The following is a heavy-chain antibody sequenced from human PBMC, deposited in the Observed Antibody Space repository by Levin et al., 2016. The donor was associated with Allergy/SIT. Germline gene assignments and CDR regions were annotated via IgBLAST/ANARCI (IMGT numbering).Heavy chain of an antibody. CDR3: VKSKDIVVVVAATDVYYFDY. D-gene: IGHD2-15*01. J-gene: IGHJ4*02. CDR2: ISSNGGST. V-gene: IGHV3-64D*06. Sequence: VRQAPGKGLEYVSAISSNGGSTYYADSVKGRFTISRDNSKNTLYLQMSSLRAEDTAVYYCVKSKDIVVVVAATDVYYFDYWGQGTLVTVSS.